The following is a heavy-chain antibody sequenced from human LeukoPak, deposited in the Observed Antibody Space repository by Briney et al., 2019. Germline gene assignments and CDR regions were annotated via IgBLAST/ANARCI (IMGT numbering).Heavy chain of an antibody. V-gene: IGHV4-59*01. CDR1: GGSISSYY. CDR3: ARGRGHMDV. J-gene: IGHJ6*03. Sequence: SETLSLTCTVSGGSISSYYWSWIRQPPGKGLEWIGYIYYSGSTNYNPSLKSRVTISVDTSKNQFSLKLSSVTAADTAVYYCARGRGHMDVWGKGTTVTVSS. CDR2: IYYSGST. D-gene: IGHD3-10*01.